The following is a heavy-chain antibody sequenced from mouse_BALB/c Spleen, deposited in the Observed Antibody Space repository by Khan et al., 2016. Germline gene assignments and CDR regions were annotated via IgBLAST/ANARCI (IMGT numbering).Heavy chain of an antibody. D-gene: IGHD2-4*01. CDR2: IDTNTGEP. Sequence: QIQLVQSGPELKKPGETVKISCKASGYSFTNYGMNWVKQAPGKGLKWMGWIDTNTGEPTYAEEFKGRFAFSLETSAITAYLQINNLKNDDTATXFCARWGYDDAWFAYWGQGTLVTVSA. CDR3: ARWGYDDAWFAY. J-gene: IGHJ3*01. CDR1: GYSFTNYG. V-gene: IGHV9-3*02.